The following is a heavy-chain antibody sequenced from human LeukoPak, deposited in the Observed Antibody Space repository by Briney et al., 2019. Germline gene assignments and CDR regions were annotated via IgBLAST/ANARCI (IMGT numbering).Heavy chain of an antibody. CDR2: SSGSGGST. V-gene: IGHV3-23*01. CDR1: GFTFSSYS. CDR3: ASHSPWFGEPQDAFDI. Sequence: PGGSLRLSCAASGFTFSSYSMSCVRHAPGKGLEWVSASSGSGGSTYYADSVKGRFTISRDNSKNTLYLQMNSLRAEDTAVYYCASHSPWFGEPQDAFDIWGQGTMVTVSS. D-gene: IGHD3-10*01. J-gene: IGHJ3*02.